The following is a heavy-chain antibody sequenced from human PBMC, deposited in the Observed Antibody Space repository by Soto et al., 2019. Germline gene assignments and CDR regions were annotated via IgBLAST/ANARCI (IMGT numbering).Heavy chain of an antibody. D-gene: IGHD6-6*01. J-gene: IGHJ6*02. CDR1: GFTFSSYS. CDR2: ISSSGSYI. CDR3: ARDSRSSRKYGMDV. V-gene: IGHV3-21*01. Sequence: GGSLRLSCAASGFTFSSYSMNWVRQAPGKGLEWVSSISSSGSYIYYADSVKGRFTISRDNAKNSLYLQMNSLRAEDTAVYYCARDSRSSRKYGMDVWGQGTTVTVSS.